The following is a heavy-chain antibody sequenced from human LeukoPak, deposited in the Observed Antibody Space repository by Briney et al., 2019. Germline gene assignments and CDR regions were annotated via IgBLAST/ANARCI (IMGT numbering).Heavy chain of an antibody. CDR2: ISSSGRNI. CDR1: GFTFSHYE. D-gene: IGHD5-18*01. Sequence: GGPLRLSCAPSGFTFSHYEFNGVRQAAVKGLAGVSYISSSGRNIYYAGSVKGRFTISRDNAKNSLYLKMNSLRAEDTAVYYCARDLVQLWSKDFWGQGTLVTVSS. J-gene: IGHJ4*02. V-gene: IGHV3-48*03. CDR3: ARDLVQLWSKDF.